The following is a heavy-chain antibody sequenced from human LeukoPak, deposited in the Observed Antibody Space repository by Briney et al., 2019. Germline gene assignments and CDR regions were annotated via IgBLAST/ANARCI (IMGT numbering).Heavy chain of an antibody. Sequence: AGGSLRLSCAASGFTFSSYAMSWVRQAPGKGLEWVSAISGSGGSTYYADSVKGRFTISRDNSKNTLYLQMNSLRAEDTAVYYCAKDLRPAAKYGWVDYWGQGTLVTVSS. CDR3: AKDLRPAAKYGWVDY. CDR2: ISGSGGST. CDR1: GFTFSSYA. J-gene: IGHJ4*02. V-gene: IGHV3-23*01. D-gene: IGHD2-2*01.